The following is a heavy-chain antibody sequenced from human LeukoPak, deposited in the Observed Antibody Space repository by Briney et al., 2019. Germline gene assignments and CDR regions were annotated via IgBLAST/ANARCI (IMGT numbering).Heavy chain of an antibody. J-gene: IGHJ4*02. CDR2: ICVSDGST. CDR3: AKGGTDSCYTGNAY. D-gene: IGHD2-15*01. V-gene: IGHV3-23*01. Sequence: PGGSLRLSCGASGFTFSSYAMSWVRQAPGKGLEWVSSICVSDGSTYYADSVKGRFLISRDNSKDTLYLQMNRLRAEDTARYYCAKGGTDSCYTGNAYWGQGALVTVSS. CDR1: GFTFSSYA.